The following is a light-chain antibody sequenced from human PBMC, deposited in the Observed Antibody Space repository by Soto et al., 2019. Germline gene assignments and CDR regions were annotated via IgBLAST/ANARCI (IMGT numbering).Light chain of an antibody. Sequence: SYELTQPPSVSVAPGKTARITCGGNNIGSKSVHWYQQKPGQAPVLVIYYDSDRPSGIPERVSGSNSGNTATLTIGRVEAGEEADYYCQVWDSSSDHWVFGGGTKLAVL. CDR3: QVWDSSSDHWV. J-gene: IGLJ3*02. CDR1: NIGSKS. V-gene: IGLV3-21*04. CDR2: YDS.